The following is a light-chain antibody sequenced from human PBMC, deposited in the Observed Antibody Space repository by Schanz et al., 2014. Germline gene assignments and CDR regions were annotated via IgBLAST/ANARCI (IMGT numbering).Light chain of an antibody. Sequence: QSALTQPASVSGSPGQSITISCTGTSSDVGGYNDVSWYQQHPGKAPKLMIYDVSNRPSGVSNRFSASKSGNTASLTISGLKSEDEADYYCSSYTTSNTLVFGGGTKLTVL. CDR1: SSDVGGYND. CDR2: DVS. CDR3: SSYTTSNTLV. J-gene: IGLJ2*01. V-gene: IGLV2-14*01.